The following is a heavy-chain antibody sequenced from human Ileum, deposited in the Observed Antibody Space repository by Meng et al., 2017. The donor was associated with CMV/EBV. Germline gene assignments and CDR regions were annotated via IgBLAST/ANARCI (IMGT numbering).Heavy chain of an antibody. Sequence: QVQLQESGQELVKTSDTLSLTCYVSGGSISNYYWSWIRQPAGKGLEWIAHIYTSGTTNYNPSLKSRVTMSVDTSRNQFSLKLTSVTAADTAVYYCARNYGSGNWNFFHYWGQGTLVTVSS. CDR3: ARNYGSGNWNFFHY. V-gene: IGHV4-4*07. CDR2: IYTSGTT. D-gene: IGHD3-10*01. CDR1: GGSISNYY. J-gene: IGHJ4*02.